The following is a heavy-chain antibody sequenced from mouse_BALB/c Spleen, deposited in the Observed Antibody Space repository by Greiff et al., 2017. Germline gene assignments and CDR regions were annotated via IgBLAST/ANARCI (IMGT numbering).Heavy chain of an antibody. J-gene: IGHJ3*01. V-gene: IGHV1-55*01. CDR2: ILPGSGST. Sequence: QVQLQQPGAELVKPGTSVKLSCKASGYNFTSYWINWVKLRPGQGLEWIGEILPGSGSTNYNEKFKGKATFTADTSSNTAYMQLSSLTSEDSAVYYCARNYRYDRAWFAYWGQGTLVTVSA. CDR1: GYNFTSYW. CDR3: ARNYRYDRAWFAY. D-gene: IGHD2-14*01.